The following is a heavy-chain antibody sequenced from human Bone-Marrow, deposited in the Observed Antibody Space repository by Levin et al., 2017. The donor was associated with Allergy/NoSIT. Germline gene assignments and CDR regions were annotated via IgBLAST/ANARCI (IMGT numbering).Heavy chain of an antibody. J-gene: IGHJ3*02. CDR3: ATASGDVWARAFDI. CDR1: ESGFTASW. V-gene: IGHV5-51*01. D-gene: IGHD3-16*01. Sequence: ASVKVSCKPSESGFTASWMGGVGRLPGKGRGGWGFIYPVTSDTKNRPAFQGQVTSSADKSITTAYLQWNSLRISDSAMYFCATASGDVWARAFDIWGQGTKVTVSS. CDR2: IYPVTSDT.